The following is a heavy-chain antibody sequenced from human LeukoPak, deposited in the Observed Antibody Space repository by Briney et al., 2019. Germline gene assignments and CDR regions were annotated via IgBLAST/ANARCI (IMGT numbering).Heavy chain of an antibody. CDR2: IYTSGST. CDR3: ARGLGWGAFDI. V-gene: IGHV4-61*02. D-gene: IGHD7-27*01. J-gene: IGHJ3*02. CDR1: GGSISSGSYY. Sequence: PSQTLSLTCTVSGGSISSGSYYWSWIRQPAGKGLEWIGRIYTSGSTNYNPSLKSRVTISVDTSKNQFSLKLSSVTAADTAVYYCARGLGWGAFDIWGQGTMVTVSS.